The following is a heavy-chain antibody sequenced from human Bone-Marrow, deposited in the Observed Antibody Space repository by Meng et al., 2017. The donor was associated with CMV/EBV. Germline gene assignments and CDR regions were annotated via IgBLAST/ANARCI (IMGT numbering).Heavy chain of an antibody. CDR3: ARVGRAPLRSGIIVVVPAAPSDY. D-gene: IGHD2-2*01. J-gene: IGHJ4*02. CDR1: GYTFTGYY. V-gene: IGHV1-2*02. Sequence: ASVKRSCKASGYTFTGYYMHWVRQAPGQGLEWMGWINPNSGGTNYAQKFQGRVTMTRDTSISTAYMELSRLRSDDTAVYYGARVGRAPLRSGIIVVVPAAPSDYWGQGTLVTVSS. CDR2: INPNSGGT.